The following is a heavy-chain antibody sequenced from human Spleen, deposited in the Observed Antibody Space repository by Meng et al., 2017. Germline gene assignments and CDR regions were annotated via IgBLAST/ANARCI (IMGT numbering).Heavy chain of an antibody. J-gene: IGHJ4*02. D-gene: IGHD4-17*01. CDR2: ISSGGRT. Sequence: GGSLRLSCAASGFSVSSNYMNWVRLAPGKGLEWVSVISSGGRTYYADSVKGRFTISRHNLKNTLYLQMNSLRAEDTAGYYCATLSGDYFLWGQGTLVTVSS. CDR1: GFSVSSNY. CDR3: ATLSGDYFL. V-gene: IGHV3-53*01.